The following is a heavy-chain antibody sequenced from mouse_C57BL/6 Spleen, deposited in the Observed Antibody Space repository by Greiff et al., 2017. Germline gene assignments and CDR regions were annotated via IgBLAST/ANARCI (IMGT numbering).Heavy chain of an antibody. Sequence: QVQLQQPGAELVKPGASVKMSCKASGYTFTSYWITWVKQRPGQGLEWIGDIYPGSGSTNYNEKFKSKATLTVDTSSSTAYMQLSSLTSADSAVYYCARWIITTVVARHAMDYWGQGTSVTVSS. J-gene: IGHJ4*01. CDR3: ARWIITTVVARHAMDY. V-gene: IGHV1-55*01. CDR1: GYTFTSYW. CDR2: IYPGSGST. D-gene: IGHD1-1*01.